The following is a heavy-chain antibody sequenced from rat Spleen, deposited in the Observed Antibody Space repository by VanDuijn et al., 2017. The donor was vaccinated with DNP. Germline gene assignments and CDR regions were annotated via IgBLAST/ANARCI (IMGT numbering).Heavy chain of an antibody. Sequence: EVQLVESGGGLVQPGRSLKLSCAASGFTFTNYAMAWVRQAPTKGLEWVASISTSGDNIHYRDSVKGRFTISRENAKSTLYLQMNSLRSEDMATYYCARWGSSDWYFDFWGPGTMVTVSS. J-gene: IGHJ1*01. CDR3: ARWGSSDWYFDF. CDR2: ISTSGDNI. CDR1: GFTFTNYA. D-gene: IGHD1-2*01. V-gene: IGHV5S23*01.